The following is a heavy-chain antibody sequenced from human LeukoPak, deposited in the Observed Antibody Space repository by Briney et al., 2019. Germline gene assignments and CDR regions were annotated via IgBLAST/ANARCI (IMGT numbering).Heavy chain of an antibody. Sequence: ASVKVSCKASGGTFSSYAISWVRQAPGQGLEWIGRIIPIFGTANYAQKFQGRVTITTDESTSTAYMELSSLRSEDTAVYYCARAIAYCGGDCYSRRDYYYYYMDVWGKRTTVTVSS. D-gene: IGHD2-21*02. CDR1: GGTFSSYA. CDR2: IIPIFGTA. V-gene: IGHV1-69*05. J-gene: IGHJ6*03. CDR3: ARAIAYCGGDCYSRRDYYYYYMDV.